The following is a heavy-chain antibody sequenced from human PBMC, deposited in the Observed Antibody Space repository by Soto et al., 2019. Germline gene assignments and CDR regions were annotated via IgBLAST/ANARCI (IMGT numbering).Heavy chain of an antibody. D-gene: IGHD3-9*01. J-gene: IGHJ4*02. Sequence: EVQLVESGGGLVQPGGSLRLSCAASGFTFSSYSMNWVRQAPGKGLEWVSYISSSSSTIYYADSVKGRFTISRDNAKNSLYLQMNSLRAEDTAVYYCAREVKTYFDRDRDHYFDYWGQGTLVTVSS. CDR3: AREVKTYFDRDRDHYFDY. CDR1: GFTFSSYS. V-gene: IGHV3-48*01. CDR2: ISSSSSTI.